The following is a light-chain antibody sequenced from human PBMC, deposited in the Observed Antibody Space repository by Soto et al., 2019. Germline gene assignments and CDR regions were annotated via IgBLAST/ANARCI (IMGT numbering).Light chain of an antibody. CDR1: QSVDTK. Sequence: ETVMTQSPATLSVSPGERATLSCRASQSVDTKLAWYQHKPGQAPRLLIYGASTRATGIPARFSGSGSGTEFALTISSLQSEDFAVYYCQQYNNWPWTFGQGTKVEIK. V-gene: IGKV3-15*01. CDR3: QQYNNWPWT. CDR2: GAS. J-gene: IGKJ1*01.